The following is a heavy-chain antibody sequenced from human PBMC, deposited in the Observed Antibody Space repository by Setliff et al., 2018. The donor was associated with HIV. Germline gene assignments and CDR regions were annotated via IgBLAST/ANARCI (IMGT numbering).Heavy chain of an antibody. V-gene: IGHV4-61*09. D-gene: IGHD3-10*01. CDR3: ARSWGSGSYPY. Sequence: SETLSLTCTVSGGSISSGSYYWSWIRQPAGKGLEWIGHIYTSGSTNYNPSLKSRVTISVDTSKNQFSLKLSSVTAADTAMYYCARSWGSGSYPYWGQGTLVTVSS. J-gene: IGHJ4*02. CDR2: IYTSGST. CDR1: GGSISSGSYY.